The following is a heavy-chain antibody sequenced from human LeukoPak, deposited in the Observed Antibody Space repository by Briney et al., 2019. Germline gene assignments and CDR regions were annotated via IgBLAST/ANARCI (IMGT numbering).Heavy chain of an antibody. CDR2: VSYDGSNK. CDR3: AREMGSVYFYY. Sequence: GESLRLSCTASGFRFSSYGIHWVRQPPGKGLEWVALVSYDGSNKDYADSVKGRLTMSRDKSTNTVYLQIHSLRAEDPAVYYCAREMGSVYFYYWGQGTLVTVSS. CDR1: GFRFSSYG. D-gene: IGHD3-10*01. V-gene: IGHV3-33*01. J-gene: IGHJ4*02.